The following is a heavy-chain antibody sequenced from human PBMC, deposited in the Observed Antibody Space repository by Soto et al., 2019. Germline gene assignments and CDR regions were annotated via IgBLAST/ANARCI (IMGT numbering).Heavy chain of an antibody. Sequence: TSETLSLTCTVSGGSISSYYWSWIRQPAGKGLEWIGRIYTSGSTNYNPSLKSRVTMSVDTSKNQFSLKLSSVTAADTAVYYCARVRSSSWTDWFVPGCQGTLVTVSS. J-gene: IGHJ5*02. CDR2: IYTSGST. CDR3: ARVRSSSWTDWFVP. V-gene: IGHV4-4*07. CDR1: GGSISSYY. D-gene: IGHD6-13*01.